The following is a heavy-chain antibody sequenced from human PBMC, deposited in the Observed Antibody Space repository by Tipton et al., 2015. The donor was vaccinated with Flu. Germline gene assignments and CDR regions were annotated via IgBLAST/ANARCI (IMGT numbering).Heavy chain of an antibody. CDR2: INPDSGGT. V-gene: IGHV1-2*02. D-gene: IGHD3-10*01. J-gene: IGHJ4*02. CDR3: AIWFGAFLERPFFVY. Sequence: QLVQSGAEVKKPGASVKVSCTASGYTFTGYYMHWVRQAPGQGLEWLGCINPDSGGTTSAQKFQGRVNMTRDTSISAAYMEVISLMSAVTAVFYCAIWFGAFLERPFFVYWVLGTLVPVFS. CDR1: GYTFTGYY.